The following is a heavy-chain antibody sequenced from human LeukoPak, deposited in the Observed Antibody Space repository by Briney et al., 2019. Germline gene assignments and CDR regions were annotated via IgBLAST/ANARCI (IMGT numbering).Heavy chain of an antibody. Sequence: PGGSLRLSCAASGFTFSSYAMSWVRQAPGKGLEWVSAISGSGGSTYYADSVKGRFTISRDNSKNTLYLQMNSLRAKDTAVYYCAKDSQTMVRGVYYFDYWGQGTLVTVSS. J-gene: IGHJ4*02. D-gene: IGHD3-10*01. CDR3: AKDSQTMVRGVYYFDY. CDR2: ISGSGGST. CDR1: GFTFSSYA. V-gene: IGHV3-23*01.